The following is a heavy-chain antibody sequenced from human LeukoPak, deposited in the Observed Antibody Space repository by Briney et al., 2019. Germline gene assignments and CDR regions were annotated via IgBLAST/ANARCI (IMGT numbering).Heavy chain of an antibody. Sequence: ASVKVSCKVSGYTLTELSMHWVRQAPGKGLEWMGGFDPEDDETIYAQRFQGRVTMTEDTSTDTAYMELSSLRSEDTAVYYCASGEYSNSHFAYWGQGTLVTVSS. D-gene: IGHD6-13*01. CDR2: FDPEDDET. CDR3: ASGEYSNSHFAY. CDR1: GYTLTELS. V-gene: IGHV1-24*01. J-gene: IGHJ4*02.